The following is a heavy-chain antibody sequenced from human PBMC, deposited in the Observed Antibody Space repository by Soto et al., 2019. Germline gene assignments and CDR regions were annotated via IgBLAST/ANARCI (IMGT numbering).Heavy chain of an antibody. J-gene: IGHJ4*02. CDR1: GGSISSSSYY. D-gene: IGHD3-9*01. V-gene: IGHV4-39*01. Sequence: PSETLSLTCTVSGGSISSSSYYWGWIRQPPGKGLEWIGSIYYSGSTYYNPSLKSRVTISVDTSKNQFSLKLSSVTAADTAVYYCARHMEVLRYFDFPIDYWGQGTLVTVSS. CDR3: ARHMEVLRYFDFPIDY. CDR2: IYYSGST.